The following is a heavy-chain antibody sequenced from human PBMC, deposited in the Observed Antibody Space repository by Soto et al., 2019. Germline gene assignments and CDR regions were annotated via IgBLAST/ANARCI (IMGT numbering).Heavy chain of an antibody. CDR1: GFTFSSYA. Sequence: PGGSLRLSCAASGFTFSSYAMSWVRQAPGQGLEWVSVISGSSATTHYADSVKGRFAISRDNSRNTLYLQMSSLRAEDTAIYYCAKFGTPVMWRIYEMDVWGQGTTVTVSS. CDR2: ISGSSATT. CDR3: AKFGTPVMWRIYEMDV. D-gene: IGHD3-16*01. J-gene: IGHJ6*02. V-gene: IGHV3-23*01.